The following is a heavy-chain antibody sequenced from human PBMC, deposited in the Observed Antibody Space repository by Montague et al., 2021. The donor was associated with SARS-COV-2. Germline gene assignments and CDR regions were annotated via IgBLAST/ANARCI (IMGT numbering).Heavy chain of an antibody. J-gene: IGHJ2*01. Sequence: SLRLSCAASGFTFSNYAMKWVRQAPGKGLEWVSVIFDSGSSTYYXDSXQGWFTISRDNSKNTLYLQINSLRAEDTAIYYCARDASMVRAVIVWYSDLWGRGTPVTVSS. CDR3: ARDASMVRAVIVWYSDL. CDR1: GFTFSNYA. CDR2: IFDSGSST. D-gene: IGHD3-10*01. V-gene: IGHV3-23*03.